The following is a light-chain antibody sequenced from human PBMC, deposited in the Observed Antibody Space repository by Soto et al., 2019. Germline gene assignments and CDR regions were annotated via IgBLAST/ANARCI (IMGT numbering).Light chain of an antibody. V-gene: IGKV1-27*01. CDR2: EAS. Sequence: DIRMTQSPSALSASVGDRVTITCRASQGIRTYLAWYQQKPGRVPKLLTYEASTLQSGVPSRFSGSGSGTDFTLTISSLQPEDVATYYCQKYNSAPLTFGGGTKVDI. CDR1: QGIRTY. J-gene: IGKJ4*01. CDR3: QKYNSAPLT.